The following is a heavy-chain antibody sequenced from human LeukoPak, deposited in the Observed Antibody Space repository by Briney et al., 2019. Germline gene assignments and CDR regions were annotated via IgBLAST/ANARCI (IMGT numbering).Heavy chain of an antibody. D-gene: IGHD3-3*01. J-gene: IGHJ5*02. CDR1: GGSISSYY. CDR3: ARLGRTYYDFWSGP. Sequence: SETLSLTCTVSGGSISSYYWSWIRQPAGKGLEWIGTIYYRGSTYYNPSPKSRVTISVDTSKNQFSLKLTSVTAADTAVYYCARLGRTYYDFWSGPWGQGTLVTVSS. V-gene: IGHV4-59*05. CDR2: IYYRGST.